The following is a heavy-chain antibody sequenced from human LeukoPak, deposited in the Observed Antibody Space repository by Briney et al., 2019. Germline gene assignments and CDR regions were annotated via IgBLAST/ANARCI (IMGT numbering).Heavy chain of an antibody. Sequence: GASVKVSCMPCGYTFTDYYMHWVRQAPGQGLEWMGWINPNSGGTNYAQKFQGRVTMTRDTSISTACMELSRLRSDDTAVYYCATHAGCTVTYNYWGRGTLVTVSS. CDR2: INPNSGGT. J-gene: IGHJ4*02. V-gene: IGHV1-2*02. CDR3: ATHAGCTVTYNY. D-gene: IGHD4-17*01. CDR1: GYTFTDYY.